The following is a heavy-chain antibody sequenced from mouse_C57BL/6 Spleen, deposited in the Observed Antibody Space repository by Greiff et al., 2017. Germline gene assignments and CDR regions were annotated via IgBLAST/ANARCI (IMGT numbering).Heavy chain of an antibody. V-gene: IGHV15-2*01. CDR1: DSEVFPIAY. Sequence: VQLQESGSELRSPGSSVKLSCKDFDSEVFPIAYMSWVRQKPGHGFEWIGGILPSIGRTIYGEKFEDKATLDADTLSNTAYLELNSLTSEDSAIYYCARSYYSNYDYYAMDYWGQGTSVTVSS. J-gene: IGHJ4*01. D-gene: IGHD2-5*01. CDR3: ARSYYSNYDYYAMDY. CDR2: ILPSIGRT.